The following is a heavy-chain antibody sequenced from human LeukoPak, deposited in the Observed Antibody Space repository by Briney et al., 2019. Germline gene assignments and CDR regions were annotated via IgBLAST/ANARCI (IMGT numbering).Heavy chain of an antibody. J-gene: IGHJ4*02. D-gene: IGHD2-2*01. V-gene: IGHV4-39*01. CDR1: GGSITTTNYY. CDR3: ASRDAGYCSRNSCGHIDY. Sequence: SETLSLTCTVSGGSITTTNYYWDWIRQPPGKGLEWIGNVYYSWTTNYNPSLESRVTISVDTSKNQFSLELSSVTAADTAVYYCASRDAGYCSRNSCGHIDYWGQGTLVTVSS. CDR2: VYYSWTT.